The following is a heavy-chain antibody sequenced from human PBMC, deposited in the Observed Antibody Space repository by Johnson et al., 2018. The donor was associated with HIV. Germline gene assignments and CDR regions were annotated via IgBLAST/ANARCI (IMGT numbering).Heavy chain of an antibody. V-gene: IGHV3-30*03. CDR2: ISYDGSNK. D-gene: IGHD4-23*01. CDR1: GFTFSSYG. Sequence: QMQLVESGGGVVQPGRSLRLSCAASGFTFSSYGMHWVRQAPGKGLEWVAVISYDGSNKYYADSVKGRFTISRDNSKNTLHLQMNSLRPEDTAVYYCARDPGNGGRPFDAFDIWGQGTMVTVSS. J-gene: IGHJ3*02. CDR3: ARDPGNGGRPFDAFDI.